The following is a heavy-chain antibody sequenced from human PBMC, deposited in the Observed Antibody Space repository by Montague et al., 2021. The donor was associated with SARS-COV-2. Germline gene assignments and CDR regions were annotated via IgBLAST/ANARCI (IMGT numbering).Heavy chain of an antibody. Sequence: SLRLSCPASGFTFSNIWMSWVRQAPGKGLEWVANIKPDESEKNYVDSVKGRFSISRDNAKNSLYLQMDNLRAEDTAIYYCAKNGGAHGLDVWGQGTSVGVSS. CDR2: IKPDESEK. J-gene: IGHJ6*02. D-gene: IGHD4-23*01. CDR1: GFTFSNIW. CDR3: AKNGGAHGLDV. V-gene: IGHV3-7*01.